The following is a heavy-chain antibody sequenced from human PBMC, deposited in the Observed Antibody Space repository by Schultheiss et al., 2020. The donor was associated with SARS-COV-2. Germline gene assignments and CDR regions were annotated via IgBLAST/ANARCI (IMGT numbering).Heavy chain of an antibody. CDR2: INHRGST. CDR1: GGSFSGYY. J-gene: IGHJ3*01. D-gene: IGHD2-15*01. Sequence: SETLSLTCAVYGGSFSGYYWSWIRQPPGKGLEWIGEINHRGSTNYSPSLTSRVIVSVDTSKKQFSLRLRSVTAADTAVYYCASDSTSDDSFGVWGRGTMVTVSS. CDR3: ASDSTSDDSFGV. V-gene: IGHV4-34*01.